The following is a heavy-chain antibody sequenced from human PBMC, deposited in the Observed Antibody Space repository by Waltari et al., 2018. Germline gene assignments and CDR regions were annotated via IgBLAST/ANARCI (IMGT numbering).Heavy chain of an antibody. CDR2: INTNTGNP. J-gene: IGHJ5*02. V-gene: IGHV7-4-1*02. CDR3: ARDYSNYEKEGGNWFDP. D-gene: IGHD4-4*01. Sequence: QVQLVQSGSELKKPGASVKVSCKASGYTFTSYAMNWVRQAPGQGLEWMGWINTNTGNPTYAQGFTGRFFFSLDTSVSTAYLQISSLKAEDTAVYYCARDYSNYEKEGGNWFDPWGQGTLVTVSS. CDR1: GYTFTSYA.